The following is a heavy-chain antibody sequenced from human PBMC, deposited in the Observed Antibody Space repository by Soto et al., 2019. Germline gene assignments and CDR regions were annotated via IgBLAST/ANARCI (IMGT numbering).Heavy chain of an antibody. V-gene: IGHV3-23*01. Sequence: SSCAMAFERQAPGEGLEWVSAISGSGDDTFYADSMKGRFTISRDNSKDTLYLQINSLRAEDTAVYYFANPIPNTVTSLGFWGQGTLVTVSS. CDR3: ANPIPNTVTSLGF. CDR1: SSCA. J-gene: IGHJ4*02. D-gene: IGHD2-2*02. CDR2: ISGSGDDT.